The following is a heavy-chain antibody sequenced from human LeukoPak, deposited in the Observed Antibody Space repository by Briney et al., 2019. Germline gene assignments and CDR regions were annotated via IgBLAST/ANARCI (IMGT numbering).Heavy chain of an antibody. CDR1: GFTFSSYS. V-gene: IGHV3-21*04. CDR3: ARDPAAARHYFDY. CDR2: ISSSSSYI. Sequence: GGSLRLSCAASGFTFSSYSMNWVRQAPGKGLEWVSSISSSSSYIYYADSVKGRFTISRDNAKNSLYLQMNSLRAEDTAVYYCARDPAAARHYFDYWGQGTLVTVSS. D-gene: IGHD6-6*01. J-gene: IGHJ4*02.